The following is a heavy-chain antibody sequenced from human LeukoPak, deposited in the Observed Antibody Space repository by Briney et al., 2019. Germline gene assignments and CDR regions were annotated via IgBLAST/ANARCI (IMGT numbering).Heavy chain of an antibody. V-gene: IGHV1-69-2*01. CDR3: ATAATVTTVDYYYYMDV. J-gene: IGHJ6*03. CDR1: GYTFTSYD. CDR2: VDPEDGET. D-gene: IGHD4-17*01. Sequence: ASVKVYCKASGYTFTSYDINWVRQAPGKGLEWTGLVDPEDGETIYAEKFQGRVTITADTSTDTAYMELSSLRSEDTAVYYCATAATVTTVDYYYYMDVWGKGTTVTVSS.